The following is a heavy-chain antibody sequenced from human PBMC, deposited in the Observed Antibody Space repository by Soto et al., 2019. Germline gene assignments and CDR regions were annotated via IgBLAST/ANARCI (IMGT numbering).Heavy chain of an antibody. CDR1: GGSIRSGGYY. D-gene: IGHD3-10*01. V-gene: IGHV4-31*03. CDR3: ARDPYGSGSQYYYYMDV. Sequence: SETLSLTCTVSGGSIRSGGYYWSWIRQHPGKGLEWIGYIYYSGSTYYNPSLKSRVTISVDTSKNQFSLKLSSVTAADTAVYYCARDPYGSGSQYYYYMDVWGKGTTVTVSS. J-gene: IGHJ6*03. CDR2: IYYSGST.